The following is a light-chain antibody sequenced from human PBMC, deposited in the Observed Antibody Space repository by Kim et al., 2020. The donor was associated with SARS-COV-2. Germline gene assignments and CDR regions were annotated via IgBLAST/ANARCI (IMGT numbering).Light chain of an antibody. V-gene: IGLV3-19*01. CDR3: HARDITGHPLGV. J-gene: IGLJ3*02. Sequence: SSELTQDPTVSVALVQTVRITCQGDSLTFYYSSWYQQKPGQAPILVMYGKNSRPSGIPDRFSGSTSGNTASLTITGAQAEDEADYYCHARDITGHPLGVFGGGTQVTVL. CDR1: SLTFYY. CDR2: GKN.